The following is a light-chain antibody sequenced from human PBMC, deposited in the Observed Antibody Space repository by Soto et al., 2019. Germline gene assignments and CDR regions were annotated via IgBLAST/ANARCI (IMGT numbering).Light chain of an antibody. J-gene: IGKJ2*02. V-gene: IGKV1-39*01. CDR2: AAP. CDR1: QRISRY. CDR3: QQSFNTPRT. Sequence: DIQMTQSPSSLSASVGARVTITCRASQRISRYLNWYQQKPGKAPNLLISAAPTLQSGVPSRFSGSGFDSDFTLTITSLQPEDVATYYCQQSFNTPRTFGQGTKVDIK.